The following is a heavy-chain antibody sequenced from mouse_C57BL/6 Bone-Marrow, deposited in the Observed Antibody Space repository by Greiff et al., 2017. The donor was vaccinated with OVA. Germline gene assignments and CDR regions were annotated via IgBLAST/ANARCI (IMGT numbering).Heavy chain of an antibody. D-gene: IGHD4-1*01. CDR3: ARDWVFAY. J-gene: IGHJ3*01. CDR2: INPSSGYT. CDR1: GYTFTSYT. V-gene: IGHV1-4*01. Sequence: VQLQQPGAELARPGASVKMSCKASGYTFTSYTMHWVKQRPGQGLEWIGYINPSSGYTKYNQKFKDKATLTADKSSSTAYMQLSSLTSEDSAVYYCARDWVFAYWGQGTLVTVSA.